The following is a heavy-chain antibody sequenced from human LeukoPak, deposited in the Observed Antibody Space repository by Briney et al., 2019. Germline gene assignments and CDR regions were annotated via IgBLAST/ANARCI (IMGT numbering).Heavy chain of an antibody. Sequence: SETLSLTCTVSGGSISSYYWSWIRQPPGKGLEWIGYIYYSGSTNYNPSLKSRVTISVDTSKNQFSLKLSSVTAADTAVYYCARDQVTPHFDWLPPHYWYFDLWGRGTLVTVSS. V-gene: IGHV4-59*01. CDR3: ARDQVTPHFDWLPPHYWYFDL. J-gene: IGHJ2*01. D-gene: IGHD3-9*01. CDR1: GGSISSYY. CDR2: IYYSGST.